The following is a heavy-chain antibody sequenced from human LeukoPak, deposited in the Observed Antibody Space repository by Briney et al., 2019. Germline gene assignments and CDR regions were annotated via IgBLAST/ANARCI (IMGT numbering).Heavy chain of an antibody. CDR3: ARVAKERVGGVYYFDY. V-gene: IGHV3-13*01. Sequence: SGGSLRLSCAASGFTFSDYDMHWVRQATGKGLEWVSAIGTAGDTYYTGPVKGRFTISRENAKNSLYLQMNSLRAGDTAVYYCARVAKERVGGVYYFDYWGQGTLVTVSS. J-gene: IGHJ4*02. CDR1: GFTFSDYD. CDR2: IGTAGDT. D-gene: IGHD1-1*01.